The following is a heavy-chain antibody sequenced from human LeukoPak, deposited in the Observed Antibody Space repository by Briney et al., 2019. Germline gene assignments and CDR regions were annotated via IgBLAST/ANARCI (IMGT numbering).Heavy chain of an antibody. CDR3: TTLGVM. CDR2: IKPKTEGGTT. CDR1: EFTLTNAW. D-gene: IGHD2-8*01. Sequence: PGGSLRLSCSASEFTLTNAWMHWVRQAPGKGLEWVGRIKPKTEGGTTDYAAPVKGRFTISRDDSKNMLFLQMNSLENEDAAVYYCTTLGVMWGQGTLVTVSS. J-gene: IGHJ4*02. V-gene: IGHV3-15*01.